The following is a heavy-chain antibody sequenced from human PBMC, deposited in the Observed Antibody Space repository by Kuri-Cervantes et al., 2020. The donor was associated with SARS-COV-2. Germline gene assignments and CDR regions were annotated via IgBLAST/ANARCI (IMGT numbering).Heavy chain of an antibody. CDR3: ARDRDYYGSGSWNY. J-gene: IGHJ4*02. CDR2: IYSGGST. D-gene: IGHD3-10*01. Sequence: GGSLRLSCTASGFIFSDYYMTWIRQAPGKGLEWVSVIYSGGSTYYADSVKGRFTISRDNSKNTLYLQMNSLRAEDTAVYYCARDRDYYGSGSWNYWGQGTLVTVSS. CDR1: GFIFSDYY. V-gene: IGHV3-66*02.